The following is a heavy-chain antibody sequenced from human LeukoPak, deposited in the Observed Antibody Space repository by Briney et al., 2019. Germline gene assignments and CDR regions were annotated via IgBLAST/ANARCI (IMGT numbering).Heavy chain of an antibody. D-gene: IGHD1-26*01. CDR3: AREGSSGSYRRYYFDY. CDR2: ISDSGGTT. CDR1: GFIFSDYG. J-gene: IGHJ4*02. Sequence: GGSLRLSCAASGFIFSDYGMSWVRQAPGKGLEWVSAISDSGGTTYYADSVKGRFTISRDNSKNTLYLQMNSLRAEDTAVYYCAREGSSGSYRRYYFDYWGQGTLVTVSS. V-gene: IGHV3-23*01.